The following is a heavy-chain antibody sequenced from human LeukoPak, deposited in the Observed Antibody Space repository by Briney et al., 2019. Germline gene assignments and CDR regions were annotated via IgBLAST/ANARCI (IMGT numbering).Heavy chain of an antibody. V-gene: IGHV1-18*01. D-gene: IGHD3-3*01. CDR1: GYTFTSYG. J-gene: IGHJ6*02. CDR3: ARGTYYDFWSAFYV. Sequence: GASVKVSCKASGYTFTSYGISWVRQAPGQELEWMGWISAYNGNTNYAQKFQGRVTITADESTSTAYMELSSLRSEDTAVYYCARGTYYDFWSAFYVWGQGTTVTVSS. CDR2: ISAYNGNT.